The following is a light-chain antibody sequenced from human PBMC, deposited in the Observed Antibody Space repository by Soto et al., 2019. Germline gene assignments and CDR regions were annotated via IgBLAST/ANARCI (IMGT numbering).Light chain of an antibody. CDR3: QQYHDWVT. Sequence: ETVMTQSPGTLSVSPGESATLSFGTSQSVSSNLAWYQQKPGQAPRLLIYGASTRATGIPARFSGSGSGTEFTLTISYLRPEDSAVYFCQQYHDWVTFGGGTRVEI. V-gene: IGKV3D-15*01. CDR2: GAS. CDR1: QSVSSN. J-gene: IGKJ4*01.